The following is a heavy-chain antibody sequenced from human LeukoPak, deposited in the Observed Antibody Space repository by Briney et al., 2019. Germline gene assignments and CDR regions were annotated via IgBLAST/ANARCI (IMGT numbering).Heavy chain of an antibody. CDR1: GGSVTSGSYY. CDR2: ISHSGST. J-gene: IGHJ4*02. V-gene: IGHV4-61*01. Sequence: PSETLSLTCSVSGGSVTSGSYYWSWIRQPPGKKMEWIGYISHSGSTKYNPSLKSRVTISIDTSKNEFFLYLTSVTAADTAVYYCARRKVGATDFDYWGQGTLVTVSS. D-gene: IGHD1-26*01. CDR3: ARRKVGATDFDY.